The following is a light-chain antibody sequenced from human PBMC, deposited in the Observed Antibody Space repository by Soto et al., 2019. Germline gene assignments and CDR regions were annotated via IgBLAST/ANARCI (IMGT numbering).Light chain of an antibody. J-gene: IGKJ4*01. CDR2: KAS. V-gene: IGKV1-5*03. CDR1: QSIGSW. CDR3: QQYDNLIVT. Sequence: IQMTQSPSTLSASVRDSVTITCRASQSIGSWLAWYQQKPGKAPKFLIYKASSLESGVPSRFSGIGSGTEVTITISSLQKEDSATYDGQQYDNLIVTFGGGTKVDIK.